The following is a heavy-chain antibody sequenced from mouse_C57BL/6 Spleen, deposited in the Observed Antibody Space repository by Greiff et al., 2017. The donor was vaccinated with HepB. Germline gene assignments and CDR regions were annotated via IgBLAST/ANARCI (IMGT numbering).Heavy chain of an antibody. CDR3: TKSNCVWFAY. CDR2: IYPGNSDT. Sequence: EVQLQQSGTVLARPGASVKMSCKTSGYTFTSYWMHWVNQRPGQGLEWIGAIYPGNSDTSYNQKFKGKVKLTAVTSASTAYMELSSLTNEDSAVYYCTKSNCVWFAYWGQGTLVTVSA. V-gene: IGHV1-5*01. CDR1: GYTFTSYW. J-gene: IGHJ3*01. D-gene: IGHD4-1*01.